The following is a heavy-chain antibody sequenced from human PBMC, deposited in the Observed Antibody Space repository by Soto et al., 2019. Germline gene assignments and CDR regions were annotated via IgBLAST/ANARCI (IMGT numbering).Heavy chain of an antibody. J-gene: IGHJ6*02. CDR1: GYTFTAYY. V-gene: IGHV1-2*02. D-gene: IGHD3-10*02. CDR3: ARNMDYYYGRGSGNGHGV. Sequence: QVQLVQSGAEVKEPGDSVRVSCEASGYTFTAYYIHWVRQAPGQVLERMGWINPKFGVKTYAQYFQGRVSMTRDMSISTVYMELSRLTSDDTAIYYCARNMDYYYGRGSGNGHGVWGQGTTVTVFS. CDR2: INPKFGVK.